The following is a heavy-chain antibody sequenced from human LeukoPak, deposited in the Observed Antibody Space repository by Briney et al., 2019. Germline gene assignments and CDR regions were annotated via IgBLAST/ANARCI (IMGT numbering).Heavy chain of an antibody. Sequence: GGSLRLSCAASGFTFSSYAMHWVRQAPGKGLEYVSAISSNGGSTYYANSVKGRFTISRDNSKNTLYLQMGSLRAEDMAVYYCANSGWSPKAWGQGTLVTVSS. V-gene: IGHV3-64*01. CDR3: ANSGWSPKA. CDR2: ISSNGGST. J-gene: IGHJ5*02. D-gene: IGHD6-19*01. CDR1: GFTFSSYA.